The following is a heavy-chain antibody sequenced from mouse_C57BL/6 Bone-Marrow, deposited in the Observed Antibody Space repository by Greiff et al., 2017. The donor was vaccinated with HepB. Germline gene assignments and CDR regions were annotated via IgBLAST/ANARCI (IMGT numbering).Heavy chain of an antibody. D-gene: IGHD1-1*01. J-gene: IGHJ4*01. V-gene: IGHV5-6*01. CDR1: GFTFSSYG. CDR2: ISSGGSYT. CDR3: ARFYYYGSRKTMDY. Sequence: EVQRVESGGDLVKPGGSLKLSCAASGFTFSSYGMSWVRQTPDKRLAWVATISSGGSYTYYPDSVKGRFTISRDNAKNTLYLQMSSLKSEDTAMYYCARFYYYGSRKTMDYWGQGTSVTVSS.